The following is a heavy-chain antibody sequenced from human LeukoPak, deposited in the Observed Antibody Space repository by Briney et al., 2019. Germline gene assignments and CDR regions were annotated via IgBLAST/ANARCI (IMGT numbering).Heavy chain of an antibody. V-gene: IGHV4-59*08. J-gene: IGHJ5*02. CDR3: ARHLLLWFNWFDP. Sequence: SETLSLTCSVSDDSITMYYWTWIRQPPGKGLEWIGYIDHTGTTNYNPSLNSRVTISRDTTKNHFSLKLSSVTAADTAVYYCARHLLLWFNWFDPWGQGTLVTVSS. CDR1: DDSITMYY. CDR2: IDHTGTT. D-gene: IGHD3-10*01.